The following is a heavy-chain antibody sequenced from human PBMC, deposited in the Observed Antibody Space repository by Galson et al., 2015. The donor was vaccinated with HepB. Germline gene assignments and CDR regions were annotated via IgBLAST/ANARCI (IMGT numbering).Heavy chain of an antibody. CDR3: ARSPGYDILTGYYTSRFGMDV. V-gene: IGHV1-69*13. CDR1: GGTFSSYA. Sequence: SVKVSCKASGGTFSSYAISWVRQAPGQGLEWMGGIIPIFGTANYAQKFQGRVTITADGSTSTAYMELSSLRSEDTAVYYCARSPGYDILTGYYTSRFGMDVWGQGTTVTVSS. J-gene: IGHJ6*02. D-gene: IGHD3-9*01. CDR2: IIPIFGTA.